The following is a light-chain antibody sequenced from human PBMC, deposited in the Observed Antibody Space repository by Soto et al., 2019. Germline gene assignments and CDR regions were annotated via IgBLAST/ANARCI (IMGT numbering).Light chain of an antibody. V-gene: IGKV1-5*03. Sequence: IQLTQSPSTLSSSIGDRVTITCRASRSIINWLAWYQQKPGKAPKLLIYKASTLKSGVPSRFSGSGSGTEFTLTISSLQPDDFATYYCQHYNSYSEAFGQGTKVDI. CDR3: QHYNSYSEA. CDR1: RSIINW. J-gene: IGKJ1*01. CDR2: KAS.